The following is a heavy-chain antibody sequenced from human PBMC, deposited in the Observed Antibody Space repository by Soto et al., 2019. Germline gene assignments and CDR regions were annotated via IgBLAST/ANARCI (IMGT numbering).Heavy chain of an antibody. V-gene: IGHV4-59*01. CDR3: ARGVGSSPPRY. Sequence: SETLSLTCTVSGAPITINYWSWIRQAPGKGLEWIGYIYYNGRPYYSPSLKSRVTISADTSKNQISLKLTSATAADTAVYYCARGVGSSPPRYWGRGTLVTVSS. J-gene: IGHJ4*02. CDR2: IYYNGRP. D-gene: IGHD3-9*01. CDR1: GAPITINY.